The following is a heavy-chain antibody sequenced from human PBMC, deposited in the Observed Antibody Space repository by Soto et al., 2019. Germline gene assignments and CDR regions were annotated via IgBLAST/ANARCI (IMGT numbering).Heavy chain of an antibody. J-gene: IGHJ6*02. CDR2: IWYDGSNK. D-gene: IGHD4-17*01. CDR3: ARDNGDYGTRSFGQYGMDV. CDR1: GFTFSSYG. Sequence: GGSLRLSCAASGFTFSSYGMHWVRQAPGKGLEWVAVIWYDGSNKYYADSVKGRFTISRDNSKNTLYLQMNSLRAEDTAVYYCARDNGDYGTRSFGQYGMDVWGQGTTVTVSS. V-gene: IGHV3-33*01.